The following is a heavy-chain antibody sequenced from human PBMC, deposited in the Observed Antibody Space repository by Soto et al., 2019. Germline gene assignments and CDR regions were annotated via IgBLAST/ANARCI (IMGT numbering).Heavy chain of an antibody. CDR3: ARQRPYYYDSSGYFY. CDR1: GCTFSSYA. J-gene: IGHJ4*02. D-gene: IGHD3-22*01. V-gene: IGHV1-69*13. CDR2: IIPIFGTA. Sequence: GASVKVSCKASGCTFSSYAISWVRQAPGQGLEWMGGIIPIFGTANYAQKFQGRVTITADESTSTAYMELSSLRSEDTAVYYCARQRPYYYDSSGYFYWGQGTLVIVSS.